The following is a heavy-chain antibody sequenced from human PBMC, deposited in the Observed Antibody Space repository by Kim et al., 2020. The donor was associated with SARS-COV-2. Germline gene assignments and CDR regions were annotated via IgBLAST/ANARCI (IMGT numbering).Heavy chain of an antibody. Sequence: GGSLRLSCAASGFTFSSYGMHWVRQAPGKGLEWVAVIWYDGSNKYYADSVKGRFTISRDNSKNTLYLQMNSLRAEDTAVYYCARDWGSSSSSPFYYWGQGTLVTVSS. D-gene: IGHD6-6*01. CDR1: GFTFSSYG. CDR2: IWYDGSNK. CDR3: ARDWGSSSSSPFYY. J-gene: IGHJ4*02. V-gene: IGHV3-33*01.